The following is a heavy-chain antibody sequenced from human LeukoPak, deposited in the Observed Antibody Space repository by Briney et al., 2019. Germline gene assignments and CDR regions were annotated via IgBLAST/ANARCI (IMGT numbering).Heavy chain of an antibody. CDR1: GFTFSSYG. D-gene: IGHD6-13*01. V-gene: IGHV3-33*01. Sequence: GGSLRLSCAASGFTFSSYGMHWVRQAPGKGLEWVAVIWYDGSSKYYADSVKGRFTISRDNAKNSLYLQMNSLRAEDTAVYYCARAIAAAGSYWGQGTLVTVSS. CDR3: ARAIAAAGSY. CDR2: IWYDGSSK. J-gene: IGHJ4*02.